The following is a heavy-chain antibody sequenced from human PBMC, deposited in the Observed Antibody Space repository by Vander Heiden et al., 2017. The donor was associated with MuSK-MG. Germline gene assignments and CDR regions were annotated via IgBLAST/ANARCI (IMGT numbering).Heavy chain of an antibody. Sequence: QVQLVESGGGVVQPGGFLRASCATPGFTLSRYAMPWVRHAPGKGLEWVAVIWFDGENHYYADSVKGRFTISRDNSKNTVYLQMNNLRADDTAVYFCARGRDVTGHDAFDIWGQGTMGTLSS. CDR1: GFTLSRYA. CDR2: IWFDGENH. D-gene: IGHD2-21*02. J-gene: IGHJ3*02. CDR3: ARGRDVTGHDAFDI. V-gene: IGHV3-33*01.